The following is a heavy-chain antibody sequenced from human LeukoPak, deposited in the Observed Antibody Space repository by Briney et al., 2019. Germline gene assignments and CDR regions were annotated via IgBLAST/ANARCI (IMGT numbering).Heavy chain of an antibody. CDR2: INHSGST. Sequence: SETLSLTCAVYGGSFSGYYWSWIRQPPGKGLEWIGEINHSGSTNYNPSLKSRVTISVDTSKNQFSLKLSSVTAADTAVYYCAREQQWLVLGWYFDLWGRGTLVTVSS. CDR1: GGSFSGYY. CDR3: AREQQWLVLGWYFDL. V-gene: IGHV4-34*01. J-gene: IGHJ2*01. D-gene: IGHD6-19*01.